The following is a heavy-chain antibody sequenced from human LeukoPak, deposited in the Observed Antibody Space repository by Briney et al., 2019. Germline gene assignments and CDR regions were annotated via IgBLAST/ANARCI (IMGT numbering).Heavy chain of an antibody. Sequence: PGGSLRLSCAASGFTFSSYAMSWVRQAPGKGLEWVSVISGSGTNTYYADSVKGRFTISRDNSKNTLYLQMNSLRVEDTAVYYCARGDYYDSSGYFWAVAFDIWGQGTMVTVSS. CDR1: GFTFSSYA. D-gene: IGHD3-22*01. CDR3: ARGDYYDSSGYFWAVAFDI. J-gene: IGHJ3*02. V-gene: IGHV3-23*01. CDR2: ISGSGTNT.